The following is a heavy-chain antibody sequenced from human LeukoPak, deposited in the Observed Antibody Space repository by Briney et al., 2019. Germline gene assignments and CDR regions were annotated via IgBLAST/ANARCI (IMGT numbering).Heavy chain of an antibody. CDR1: GGTFISYT. Sequence: ASVKVSCKASGGTFISYTIYWVRQAPGQGLEWMGGIIPIFGTAKYAQKFQGRVTITADESTSTAYMELSSLRSEDTAVYYCARGLGIQLWAPLDYWGQGTLVTVSS. V-gene: IGHV1-69*13. J-gene: IGHJ4*02. CDR2: IIPIFGTA. CDR3: ARGLGIQLWAPLDY. D-gene: IGHD5-18*01.